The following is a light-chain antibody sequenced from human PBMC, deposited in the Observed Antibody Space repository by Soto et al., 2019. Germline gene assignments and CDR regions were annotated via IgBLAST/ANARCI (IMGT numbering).Light chain of an antibody. CDR2: EAS. CDR1: QSLSSSY. V-gene: IGKV3-20*01. CDR3: QQYVTSPRT. J-gene: IGKJ1*01. Sequence: EIVLTQSPGTLSLSPGERATLSCRASQSLSSSYLAWYQQKAGQAPRLLIYEASSRAAGIPDRFSGSGSGTDFTLTISRLEPEDFAVYYCQQYVTSPRTFGQGTKVDIK.